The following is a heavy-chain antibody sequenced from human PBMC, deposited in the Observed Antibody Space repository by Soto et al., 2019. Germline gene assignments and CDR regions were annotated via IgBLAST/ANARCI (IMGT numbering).Heavy chain of an antibody. D-gene: IGHD5-18*01. CDR1: GGNISSYY. V-gene: IGHV4-59*01. CDR2: IYYSGST. CDR3: ARRDSYGYRRWFDP. Sequence: SETLSLTCTVSGGNISSYYWSWIRQPPGKGLEWIGYIYYSGSTNYNPSLKSRVTISVDTSKNQFSLKLSSVTAADTAVYYCARRDSYGYRRWFDPWGQGTLVTVSS. J-gene: IGHJ5*02.